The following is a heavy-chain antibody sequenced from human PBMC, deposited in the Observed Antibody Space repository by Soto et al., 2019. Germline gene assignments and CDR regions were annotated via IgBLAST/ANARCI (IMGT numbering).Heavy chain of an antibody. V-gene: IGHV1-3*01. Sequence: ASVKVPCKASGYTFTSYAMHWARQAPGQRIEWMGWINAGNGNTKYSQKFQGRVTITRDTSASTAYMELSSLRPEDTAVYYCARDVPTIDNWGQRTLVTVCS. CDR3: ARDVPTIDN. CDR2: INAGNGNT. CDR1: GYTFTSYA. D-gene: IGHD3-10*02. J-gene: IGHJ4*02.